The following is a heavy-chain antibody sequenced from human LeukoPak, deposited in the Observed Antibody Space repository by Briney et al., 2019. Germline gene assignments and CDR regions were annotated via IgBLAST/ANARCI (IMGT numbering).Heavy chain of an antibody. CDR1: GYTFTSYG. Sequence: ASVKVSCKASGYTFTSYGISWVRQAPGQGLEWMGWISAYNGNTNYAQKLQGRVTMTTDTSTSTAYMELRSLRSDDTAVYYCARDPRGLLWFGELLYRDYYFDYWGQGALVTVSS. D-gene: IGHD3-10*01. CDR3: ARDPRGLLWFGELLYRDYYFDY. CDR2: ISAYNGNT. V-gene: IGHV1-18*01. J-gene: IGHJ4*02.